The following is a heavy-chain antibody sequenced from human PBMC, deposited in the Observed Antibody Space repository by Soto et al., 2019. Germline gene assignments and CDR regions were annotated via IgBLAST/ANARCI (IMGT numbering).Heavy chain of an antibody. CDR3: ARLSGSYNDRYSDY. CDR1: GGSTSSSSYQ. J-gene: IGHJ4*02. D-gene: IGHD1-26*01. CDR2: VYYNGNT. Sequence: SETLSLTCTVSGGSTSSSSYQWVWIRQPPGKGLEWIGNVYYNGNTYYKASLKSRVTISVDTSNNQFSLKVKSVTAADTAVYYCARLSGSYNDRYSDYWGQGTLVTVSS. V-gene: IGHV4-39*01.